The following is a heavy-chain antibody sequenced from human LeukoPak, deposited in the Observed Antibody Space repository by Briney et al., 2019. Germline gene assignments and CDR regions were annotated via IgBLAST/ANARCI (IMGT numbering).Heavy chain of an antibody. J-gene: IGHJ5*02. CDR1: GGPFSGYY. CDR3: ARGGYDFWSGYGNWFDP. Sequence: SETLSLTCAVYGGPFSGYYWSWIRQPPGKGLEWIGEISHSGSTNYNPSLKSRVTISVDTSKNQFSLKLSSVTAADTAVYYCARGGYDFWSGYGNWFDPWGQGTLVTVSS. CDR2: ISHSGST. D-gene: IGHD3-3*01. V-gene: IGHV4-34*01.